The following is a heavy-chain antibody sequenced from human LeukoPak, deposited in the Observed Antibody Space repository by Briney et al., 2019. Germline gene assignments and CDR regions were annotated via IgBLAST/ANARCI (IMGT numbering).Heavy chain of an antibody. CDR2: IHHSGST. CDR1: GGSISSYY. CDR3: ARVAAGIGFFQH. D-gene: IGHD6-19*01. V-gene: IGHV4-59*08. Sequence: SETLSLTCTVSGGSISSYYWSWIRQPPGKGLEWIGNIHHSGSTYYNPSLKSRVTISVDTSKIQLSLKLSSVTAADTAVYYCARVAAGIGFFQHWGQGTLVTVSS. J-gene: IGHJ1*01.